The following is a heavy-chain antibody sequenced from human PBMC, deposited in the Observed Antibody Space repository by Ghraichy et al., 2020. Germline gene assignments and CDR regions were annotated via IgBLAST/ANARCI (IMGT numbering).Heavy chain of an antibody. V-gene: IGHV4-34*01. CDR2: INHSGST. J-gene: IGHJ6*02. Sequence: SETLSLTCAVYGGSFSGYYWSWIRQPPGKGLEWIGEINHSGSTNYNPSLKSRVTISVDTSKNQFSLKLSSVTAADTAVYYCARERRGEQLLYSRLSWPHYGMDVWGQGTTVTVSS. CDR1: GGSFSGYY. D-gene: IGHD2-2*02. CDR3: ARERRGEQLLYSRLSWPHYGMDV.